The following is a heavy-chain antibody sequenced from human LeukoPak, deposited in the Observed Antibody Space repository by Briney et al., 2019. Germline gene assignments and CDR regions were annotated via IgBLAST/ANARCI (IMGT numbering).Heavy chain of an antibody. CDR3: ARGMAYYYGSGSHPYYYGMDV. CDR2: IYYSGST. V-gene: IGHV4-31*03. CDR1: GGSISSGGYY. J-gene: IGHJ6*02. D-gene: IGHD3-10*01. Sequence: ASQTLSLTCTVSGGSISSGGYYWSWIRQHPGQGLEWIGYIYYSGSTYYNPSLKSRVTISVDTSKSQFSPKLSSVTAADTAVYYCARGMAYYYGSGSHPYYYGMDVWGQGTTVTVSS.